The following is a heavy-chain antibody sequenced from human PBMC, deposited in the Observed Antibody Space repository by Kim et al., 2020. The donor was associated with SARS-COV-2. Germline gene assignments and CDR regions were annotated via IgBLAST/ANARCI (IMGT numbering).Heavy chain of an antibody. D-gene: IGHD3-16*01. J-gene: IGHJ4*02. CDR3: AKWGTYDPFDY. CDR2: T. Sequence: TKSSQKFQGRSTIIRDTAARTVYMELSSLRSEDTAVYYCAKWGTYDPFDYWGQGTLVTVFS. V-gene: IGHV1-3*01.